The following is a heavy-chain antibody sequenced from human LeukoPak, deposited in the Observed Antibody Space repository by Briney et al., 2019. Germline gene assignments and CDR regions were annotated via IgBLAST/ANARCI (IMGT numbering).Heavy chain of an antibody. Sequence: KPSETLSLTCTVSGGSISSYYRSWIRQPPGKGLEWIGYIYYSGSTNYNPSLKSRVTISVDTSKNQFSLKLSSVTAADTAVYYCARVYCSSTSCYIGYFDYWGQGTLVTVSS. CDR3: ARVYCSSTSCYIGYFDY. CDR1: GGSISSYY. V-gene: IGHV4-59*01. J-gene: IGHJ4*02. CDR2: IYYSGST. D-gene: IGHD2-2*02.